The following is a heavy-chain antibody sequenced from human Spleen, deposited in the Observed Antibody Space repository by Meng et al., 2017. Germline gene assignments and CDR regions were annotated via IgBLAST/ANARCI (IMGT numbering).Heavy chain of an antibody. D-gene: IGHD6-19*01. J-gene: IGHJ4*02. CDR3: AKDIMEGIAVALFDY. V-gene: IGHV3-23*01. CDR2: ISGSGVST. Sequence: GGSLRLSCAASGFTFSTSALSWVRQPPGKGLEWVSGISGSGVSTYYADSVKGRFTISRDNSKGTLYLQMNSLRAEDTALYYCAKDIMEGIAVALFDYWGQGTLVTVSS. CDR1: GFTFSTSA.